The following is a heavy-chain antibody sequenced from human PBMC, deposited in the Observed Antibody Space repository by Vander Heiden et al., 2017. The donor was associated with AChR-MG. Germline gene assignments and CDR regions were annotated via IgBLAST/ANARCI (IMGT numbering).Heavy chain of an antibody. CDR2: ISYDGSNK. J-gene: IGHJ3*02. CDR3: AKYYGYSDPYAFDI. V-gene: IGHV3-30*18. D-gene: IGHD3-16*01. CDR1: GFTFSSYG. Sequence: QVQLVESGGGVVQPGRSLRLPCAASGFTFSSYGMHWVRQAPGKGLEWVAVISYDGSNKYYADSVKGRFTISRDNSKNTLYLQMNSLRAEDTAVYYCAKYYGYSDPYAFDIWGQGTMVTVSS.